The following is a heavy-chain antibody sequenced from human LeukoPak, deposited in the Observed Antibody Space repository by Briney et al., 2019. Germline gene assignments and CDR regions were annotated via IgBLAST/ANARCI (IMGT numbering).Heavy chain of an antibody. D-gene: IGHD1-14*01. CDR2: INPHRGDT. V-gene: IGHV1-2*02. CDR3: ARDLGRGLCY. CDR1: GYTFTDYY. J-gene: IGHJ4*02. Sequence: ASVKVSCKASGYTFTDYYMHWVRQAPGQGLEWMGRINPHRGDTTYAQKFQDRVTMTRDTSVTTAYMEVSSLRSDDTAVYYCARDLGRGLCYWGQGTLVTVSS.